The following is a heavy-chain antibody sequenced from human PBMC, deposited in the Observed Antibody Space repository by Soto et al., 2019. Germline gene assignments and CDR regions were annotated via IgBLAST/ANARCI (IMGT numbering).Heavy chain of an antibody. CDR1: GGTFSSYI. CDR3: VRGGVAGCDP. J-gene: IGHJ5*02. V-gene: IGHV1-69*02. Sequence: QVQLVQSGAEVKKPGSSVKVSCKASGGTFSSYIISWVRQAPGQGLEWMGRIIPIVGIANYAQRFQGRVTITADKSTTTAYMEMSSLRSEDTAVYYCVRGGVAGCDPWGQGTLVTVSS. CDR2: IIPIVGIA. D-gene: IGHD6-19*01.